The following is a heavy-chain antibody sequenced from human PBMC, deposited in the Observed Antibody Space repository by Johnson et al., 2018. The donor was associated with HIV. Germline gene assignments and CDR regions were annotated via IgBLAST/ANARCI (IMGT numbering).Heavy chain of an antibody. Sequence: MQLVESGGGVVRPGGSLRLSCAASGFIFDDYDMSWVRQAPGKGLEWVAVISYDGSNDYYADSVKGRFTISRDNSNNTLYLEMNSLRVEDTAVYYCAKDERQLGGWSHAFDIWGRGTLVPVS. V-gene: IGHV3-30*18. CDR2: ISYDGSND. CDR3: AKDERQLGGWSHAFDI. CDR1: GFIFDDYD. J-gene: IGHJ3*02. D-gene: IGHD6-13*01.